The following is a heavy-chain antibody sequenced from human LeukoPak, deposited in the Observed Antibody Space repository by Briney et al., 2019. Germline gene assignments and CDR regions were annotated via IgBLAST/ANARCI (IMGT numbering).Heavy chain of an antibody. J-gene: IGHJ3*02. CDR1: GYNFSTYW. CDR3: ARLLRGGPEDGFWSGDFTQDSFDI. V-gene: IGHV5-51*01. CDR2: IYPGDSDT. D-gene: IGHD3-3*01. Sequence: GESLKVSRKGVGYNFSTYWIGWVRQMPGRGLEWMGSIYPGDSDTTYSPSFRGQVSISADRSTSFVFLQWSTLKASDTAMYYCARLLRGGPEDGFWSGDFTQDSFDIWGQGTMVIVSS.